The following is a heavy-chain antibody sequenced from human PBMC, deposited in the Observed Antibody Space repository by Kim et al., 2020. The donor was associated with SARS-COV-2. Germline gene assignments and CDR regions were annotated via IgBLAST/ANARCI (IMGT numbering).Heavy chain of an antibody. J-gene: IGHJ6*02. CDR3: ASPRPYGDYRSDRYYYYYYGMDV. Sequence: SVKVSCKASGGTFSSYAISWVRQAPGQGLEWMGGIIPIFGTANYAQKFQGRVTITADESTSTAYMELSSLRSEDTAVYYCASPRPYGDYRSDRYYYYYYGMDVWGQGTTVTVSS. V-gene: IGHV1-69*13. CDR2: IIPIFGTA. D-gene: IGHD4-17*01. CDR1: GGTFSSYA.